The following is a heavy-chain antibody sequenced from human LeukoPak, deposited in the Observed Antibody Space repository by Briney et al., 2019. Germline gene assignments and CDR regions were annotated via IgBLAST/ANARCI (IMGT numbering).Heavy chain of an antibody. D-gene: IGHD2-2*01. Sequence: PGGSLRLSCAASGFTFSSYEMNWVRQAPGKGLEWVSYISSSGSTIYYADSVKGRFTISRDNAKNSLYLQMNSLRAEDTAVYYCARSILPAANAIDYWGQGTLVTVSS. CDR3: ARSILPAANAIDY. CDR1: GFTFSSYE. CDR2: ISSSGSTI. V-gene: IGHV3-48*03. J-gene: IGHJ4*02.